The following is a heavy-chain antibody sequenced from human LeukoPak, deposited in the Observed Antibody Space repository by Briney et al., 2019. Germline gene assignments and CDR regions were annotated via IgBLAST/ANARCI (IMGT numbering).Heavy chain of an antibody. V-gene: IGHV3-21*01. J-gene: IGHJ3*02. Sequence: PGGSLRLSCAASGFTFSSYSMNWVGQAQGKGLEGGSSISSSSSYIYYADSVKGGFTICRENAKNSLYMQKNRLRAEDTAVYYCARRNNYSYGFSHAFDTRGQGTMVTVSS. CDR3: ARRNNYSYGFSHAFDT. CDR1: GFTFSSYS. D-gene: IGHD5-18*01. CDR2: ISSSSSYI.